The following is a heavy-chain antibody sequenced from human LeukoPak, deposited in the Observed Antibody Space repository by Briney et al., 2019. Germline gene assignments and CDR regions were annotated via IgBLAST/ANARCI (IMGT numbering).Heavy chain of an antibody. CDR2: ISGSGGST. Sequence: PGGSLRLSCAVSGFTFSSYAMSWVRQAPGKGLEWVSAISGSGGSTYYADSVKGRFTISRDNSKNTLYLQMNSLRAEDTAVYYCAKAYYYDSSGSPGDYWGQGTLVTVSS. CDR3: AKAYYYDSSGSPGDY. CDR1: GFTFSSYA. J-gene: IGHJ4*02. V-gene: IGHV3-23*01. D-gene: IGHD3-22*01.